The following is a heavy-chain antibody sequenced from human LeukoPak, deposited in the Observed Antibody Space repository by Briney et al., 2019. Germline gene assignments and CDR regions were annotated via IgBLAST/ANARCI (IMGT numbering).Heavy chain of an antibody. J-gene: IGHJ3*02. CDR1: GGSISSYY. D-gene: IGHD6-13*01. Sequence: SETLSLTCTVSGGSISSYYWSSIRQPPGKGLEWVGYIYYSGSTNYNPSLKSRVTISVDTSKIQFSLKLCSVTAADTAVYYCARPRIAAAHDAFDIWGQGTMVTVSS. CDR2: IYYSGST. CDR3: ARPRIAAAHDAFDI. V-gene: IGHV4-59*08.